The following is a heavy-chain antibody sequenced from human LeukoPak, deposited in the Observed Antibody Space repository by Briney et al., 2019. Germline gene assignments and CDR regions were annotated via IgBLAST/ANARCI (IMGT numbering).Heavy chain of an antibody. D-gene: IGHD2-15*01. V-gene: IGHV4-38-2*02. Sequence: SETLSLTCTVSGYSISIGHYWGWIRQPPGKGLEWIGSLYHSGSTFYNPSLKNRVSISVDTSKNQFSLKLSSVTAADTAVYYCASPRDIVVMVDATAGYFDLWGRGTLVTVSS. CDR3: ASPRDIVVMVDATAGYFDL. CDR2: LYHSGST. J-gene: IGHJ2*01. CDR1: GYSISIGHY.